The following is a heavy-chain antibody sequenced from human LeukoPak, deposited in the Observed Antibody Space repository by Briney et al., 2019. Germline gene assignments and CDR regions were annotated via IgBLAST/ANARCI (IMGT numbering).Heavy chain of an antibody. V-gene: IGHV4-4*02. D-gene: IGHD5-12*01. CDR1: GASISSSNW. CDR3: ARLDIAEIDY. CDR2: IYHSGST. J-gene: IGHJ4*02. Sequence: SGTLSLTRAVSGASISSSNWWSWVRQPPGKGLEWIGQIYHSGSTNYNPSLKSRVTISVDPAKNQFSLKLSFVTAADTAVYYCARLDIAEIDYWGQGTLVTVSS.